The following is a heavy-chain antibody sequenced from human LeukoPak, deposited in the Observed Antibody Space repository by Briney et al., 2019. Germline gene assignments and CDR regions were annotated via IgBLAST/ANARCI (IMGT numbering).Heavy chain of an antibody. J-gene: IGHJ4*02. CDR1: GFTFSSYW. CDR2: IKPEGSGK. V-gene: IGHV3-7*01. CDR3: AGRYCSGDYCPGY. Sequence: GGSLRLSCAASGFTFSSYWMNWIRQAPGKRPEWVANIKPEGSGKYYVDSVKGRFTISRDNAQNSVYLQMNSLRAEDTAVYYCAGRYCSGDYCPGYWGQGTLVTVSS. D-gene: IGHD2-21*01.